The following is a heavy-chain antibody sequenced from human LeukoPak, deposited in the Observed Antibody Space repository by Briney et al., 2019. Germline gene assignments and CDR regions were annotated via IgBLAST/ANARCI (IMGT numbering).Heavy chain of an antibody. CDR3: ASSLYSSGWSLNSGAFDI. J-gene: IGHJ3*02. CDR2: IYSGGAT. V-gene: IGHV3-53*01. D-gene: IGHD6-13*01. CDR1: GFTVSSNY. Sequence: SGGSLRLSCAASGFTVSSNYMSWVRQAPGKGLEWVSVIYSGGATYYADSVKGRFTISRDNSKNTLYLQMNSLRAEDTAVYYCASSLYSSGWSLNSGAFDIWGQGIMVTVSS.